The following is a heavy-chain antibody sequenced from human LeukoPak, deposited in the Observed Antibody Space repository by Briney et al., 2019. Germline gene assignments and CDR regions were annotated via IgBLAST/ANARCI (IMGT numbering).Heavy chain of an antibody. D-gene: IGHD3-22*01. CDR3: ARDQHTSAYYYFDY. J-gene: IGHJ4*02. CDR2: IDPNSGDT. CDR1: GYTFTGYY. V-gene: IGHV1-2*06. Sequence: ASVKVSCKASGYTFTGYYMYWVRQAPGQGLEWMGRIDPNSGDTNYAQKFQGRVTMTRDTSIGTVYMDLSSLRPDDTAVYYCARDQHTSAYYYFDYWGQGTLVTVSS.